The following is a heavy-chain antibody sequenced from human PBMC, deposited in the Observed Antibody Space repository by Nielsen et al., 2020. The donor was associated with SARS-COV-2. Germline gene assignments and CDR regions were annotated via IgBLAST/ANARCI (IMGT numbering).Heavy chain of an antibody. D-gene: IGHD2-2*01. V-gene: IGHV1-46*01. CDR2: INPSGGST. CDR3: ARAGGYCSSTSCYYYYYYYMDV. Sequence: ASVKVSCKASGYTFTSYYMHWVRQAPGQGLEWMGIINPSGGSTSYAQKFQGRVTMTRDTSTSTVYMELSSLRSEDTAVYYCARAGGYCSSTSCYYYYYYYMDVWGKGTTVNVSS. CDR1: GYTFTSYY. J-gene: IGHJ6*03.